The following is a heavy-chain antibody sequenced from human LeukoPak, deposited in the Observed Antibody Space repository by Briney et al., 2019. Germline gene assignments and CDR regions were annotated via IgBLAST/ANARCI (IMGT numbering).Heavy chain of an antibody. CDR2: IYYSGST. D-gene: IGHD3-16*01. CDR3: ARDLSLVINGYFDL. J-gene: IGHJ2*01. CDR1: GGSISSSSYY. Sequence: SETLSLTCTVSGGSISSSSYYWGWLRQPPGKGLEWIGSIYYSGSTYYHPSLKSRFTISVDTSKNQFSLKLSSVTAADTAVYYCARDLSLVINGYFDLWGRGTLVTVSS. V-gene: IGHV4-39*07.